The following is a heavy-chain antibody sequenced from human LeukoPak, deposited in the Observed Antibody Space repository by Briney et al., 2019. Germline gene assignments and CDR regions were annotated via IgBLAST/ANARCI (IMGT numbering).Heavy chain of an antibody. J-gene: IGHJ4*02. CDR3: ARTYSWSLSRFDY. CDR2: ISSSGSTI. CDR1: GFTFSSYE. Sequence: GGSLRLSCAASGFTFSSYEMNWVRQAPGKGLEWVSYISSSGSTIYYADSVKGRFTISRDNAKNSLYLQMNSLRAEDTAVYYCARTYSWSLSRFDYWGQGTLVTVSS. V-gene: IGHV3-48*03. D-gene: IGHD3-16*02.